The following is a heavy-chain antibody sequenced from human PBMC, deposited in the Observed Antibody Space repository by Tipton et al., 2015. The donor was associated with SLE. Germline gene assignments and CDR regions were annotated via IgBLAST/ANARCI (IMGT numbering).Heavy chain of an antibody. CDR1: GFTFQEYA. V-gene: IGHV3-9*01. CDR2: ISWNSGSV. Sequence: SLRLSCAVSGFTFQEYAMHWVRQAPGKGLEWVSGISWNSGSVGYADSVQGRFIISRDNAKNSLYLQMNSLRTDDTAFYYCAKGFSEEWLLYNFDSWGQGTLVTVSS. CDR3: AKGFSEEWLLYNFDS. D-gene: IGHD3-3*01. J-gene: IGHJ4*02.